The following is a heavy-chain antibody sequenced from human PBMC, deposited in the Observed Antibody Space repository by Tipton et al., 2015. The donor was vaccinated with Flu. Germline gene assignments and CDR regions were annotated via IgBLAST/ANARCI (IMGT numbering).Heavy chain of an antibody. J-gene: IGHJ5*02. CDR1: GGSISGSY. D-gene: IGHD3-22*01. CDR2: IQYSGST. CDR3: ARGYYDSRGQSNPFDP. Sequence: GLVKPSETLSLTCTVSGGSISGSYWSWIRQSPGKGLEWIAYIQYSGSTNYNPSLKSRVPISVDTSKNQFSLNLSSVTAADTAVYYCARGYYDSRGQSNPFDPRGQGTLVTVS. V-gene: IGHV4-59*01.